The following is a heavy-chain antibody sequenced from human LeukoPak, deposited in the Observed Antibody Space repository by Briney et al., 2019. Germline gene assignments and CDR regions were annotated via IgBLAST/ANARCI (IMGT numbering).Heavy chain of an antibody. J-gene: IGHJ4*02. V-gene: IGHV3-23*01. Sequence: GGSLSLSCAASGFTFSIYPMTWVRQAPGKGLQWVSTIDPYGGTTHYADSVKGRFTISRDNSKNTLYLQMNTLRAEDTAVYYCANGRSSQSYWSEYWGQGTLVTVSS. CDR1: GFTFSIYP. D-gene: IGHD2-8*02. CDR2: IDPYGGTT. CDR3: ANGRSSQSYWSEY.